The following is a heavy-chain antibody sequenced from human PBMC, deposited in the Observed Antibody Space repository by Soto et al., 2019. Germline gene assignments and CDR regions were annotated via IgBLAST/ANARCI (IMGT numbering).Heavy chain of an antibody. CDR2: IYSGGST. J-gene: IGHJ6*03. Sequence: GGSLRLSCAASGFTVSSNYMSWVRQAPGKGLEWVSVIYSGGSTYYADSVKGRFTISRDNSKNTLYLRMNSLRAEDTAVYYCAGTTSLQWYYMDVWDKGTTVTVSS. CDR3: AGTTSLQWYYMDV. D-gene: IGHD1-7*01. CDR1: GFTVSSNY. V-gene: IGHV3-66*01.